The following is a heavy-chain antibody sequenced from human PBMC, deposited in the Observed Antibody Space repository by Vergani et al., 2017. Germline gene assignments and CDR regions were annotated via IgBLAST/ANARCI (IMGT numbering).Heavy chain of an antibody. V-gene: IGHV1-2*02. Sequence: VQLVQSGAEVKTPGASVKVSCKASGYTFTGYYMHWVRQAPGQGLEWMGWNNPNSGGTNYAQKFQGRVTMTRDTSISTAYMELSRLRSEDTAVYYCARGTKGYSSGWYLVYWGQGTLVTVSS. CDR2: NNPNSGGT. J-gene: IGHJ4*02. D-gene: IGHD6-19*01. CDR1: GYTFTGYY. CDR3: ARGTKGYSSGWYLVY.